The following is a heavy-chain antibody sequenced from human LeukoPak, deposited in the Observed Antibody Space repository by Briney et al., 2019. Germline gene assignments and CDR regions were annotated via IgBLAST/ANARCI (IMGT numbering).Heavy chain of an antibody. Sequence: GGSLRLSCAASGFTFSSYGMHWVRQATGKGVEGVAFIWYDGSNKYYADSVKGRFTISRDNSKNTLYLQMNSLRAEDTAVYYCAKDLEGGSYFFDYWGQGTLVTVSS. D-gene: IGHD1-26*01. V-gene: IGHV3-30*02. J-gene: IGHJ4*02. CDR2: IWYDGSNK. CDR1: GFTFSSYG. CDR3: AKDLEGGSYFFDY.